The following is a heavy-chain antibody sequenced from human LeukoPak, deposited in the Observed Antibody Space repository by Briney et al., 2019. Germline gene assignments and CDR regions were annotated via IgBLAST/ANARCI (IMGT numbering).Heavy chain of an antibody. CDR2: INHSGST. CDR1: GGSFSGYY. D-gene: IGHD3-10*01. CDR3: ARAPTMVRGIIIKALYYFDY. Sequence: SETLSLTCAVYGGSFSGYYWSWIRQPPGKGLEWIGEINHSGSTNYNPSLKSRVTISVDTSKNKFSLKLSSVTAADTAVYYCARAPTMVRGIIIKALYYFDYWGQGTLVTVSS. J-gene: IGHJ4*02. V-gene: IGHV4-34*01.